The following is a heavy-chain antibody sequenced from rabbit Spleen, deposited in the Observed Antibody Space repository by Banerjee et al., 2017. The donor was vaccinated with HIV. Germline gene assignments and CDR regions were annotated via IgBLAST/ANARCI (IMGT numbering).Heavy chain of an antibody. V-gene: IGHV1S40*01. CDR1: GFSFSSSYW. D-gene: IGHD8-1*01. CDR3: ARDTGSSFSSYGMDL. CDR2: IDTGNSA. J-gene: IGHJ6*01. Sequence: QSLQESGGGLFQPGGSLALTCTASGFSFSSSYWMCWVRQAPGKGLEWIGCIDTGNSAYYANWVNGRFTCSKTSSTTVTLQMTSLTVADTATYFCARDTGSSFSSYGMDLWGPGTLVTVS.